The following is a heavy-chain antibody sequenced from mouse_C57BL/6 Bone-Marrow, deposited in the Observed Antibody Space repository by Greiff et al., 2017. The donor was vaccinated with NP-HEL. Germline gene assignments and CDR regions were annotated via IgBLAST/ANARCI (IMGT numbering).Heavy chain of an antibody. CDR3: ARGGYPLFDY. CDR1: GFTFSSYA. Sequence: EVKVVESGGGLVKPGGSLKLSCAASGFTFSSYAMSWVRQTPEKRLEWVATISDGGSYTYYPDNVKGRFTISRDNAKNNLYLQMSHLKSEDTAMYYCARGGYPLFDYWGQGTTLTVSS. V-gene: IGHV5-4*03. D-gene: IGHD2-2*01. CDR2: ISDGGSYT. J-gene: IGHJ2*01.